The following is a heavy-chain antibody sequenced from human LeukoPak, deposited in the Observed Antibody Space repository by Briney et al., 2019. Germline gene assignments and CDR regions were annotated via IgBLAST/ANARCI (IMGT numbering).Heavy chain of an antibody. D-gene: IGHD3-22*01. Sequence: SETLSLTCTVSGGSVSSGNYYWSWIRQPPGKGLEWIGYIYNSGSTNYNPSLKSRVTISVDTSKNQFSLKLSSMTAADTAVYYCARDPSGHFNYWGQGTLATVSS. CDR2: IYNSGST. CDR1: GGSVSSGNYY. CDR3: ARDPSGHFNY. J-gene: IGHJ4*02. V-gene: IGHV4-61*01.